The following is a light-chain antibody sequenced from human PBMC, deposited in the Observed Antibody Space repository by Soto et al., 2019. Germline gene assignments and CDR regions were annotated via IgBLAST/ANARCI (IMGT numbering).Light chain of an antibody. J-gene: IGLJ2*01. CDR1: TSNIGNNS. Sequence: QSVLTQPPSVSAAPRQKVTISCSGSTSNIGNNSVSWYQQLPGTAPKLLIYDNNKRPSGIPDRFSGSRSATSATLGITGLQTWDEADYYCGTWGASLSAGIFGGGTPLTVL. V-gene: IGLV1-51*01. CDR3: GTWGASLSAGI. CDR2: DNN.